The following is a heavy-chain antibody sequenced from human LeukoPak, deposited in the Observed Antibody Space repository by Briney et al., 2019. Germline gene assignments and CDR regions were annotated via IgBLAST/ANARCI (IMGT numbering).Heavy chain of an antibody. CDR2: IKRDGTDK. J-gene: IGHJ4*02. CDR3: TKALYNTGWYPDYFDS. V-gene: IGHV3-7*01. D-gene: IGHD6-19*01. CDR1: GFTFNNYW. Sequence: GGSLRLSCAASGFTFNNYWMTWVRQAPGKGLEWLANIKRDGTDKYYVGSVEGRFTISRDNAKNSLFLQMSSLRAEDTAIYYCTKALYNTGWYPDYFDSWGQGTLVTVSS.